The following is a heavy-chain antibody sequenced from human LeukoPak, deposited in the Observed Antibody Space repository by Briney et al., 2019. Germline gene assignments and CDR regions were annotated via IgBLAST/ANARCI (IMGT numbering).Heavy chain of an antibody. CDR2: ISYDGSNK. CDR3: ARDRITMVRGENWGTYFDY. CDR1: GFTFSSYA. V-gene: IGHV3-30*04. J-gene: IGHJ4*02. D-gene: IGHD3-10*01. Sequence: GGSLRLSCAASGFTFSSYAMHWVRQAPGKGLEWVAVISYDGSNKYYADSVKGRFTISRDNSKNTLYLQMNSLRAEDTAVYYCARDRITMVRGENWGTYFDYWGQGTLVTVSS.